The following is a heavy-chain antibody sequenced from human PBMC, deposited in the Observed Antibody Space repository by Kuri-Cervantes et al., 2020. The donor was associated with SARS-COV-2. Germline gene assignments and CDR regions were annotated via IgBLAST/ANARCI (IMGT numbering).Heavy chain of an antibody. J-gene: IGHJ4*02. Sequence: GSLRLSCSVFGGSISSSGHYWGWVRQPPGKGLEWIGSIYFSGSTYYTPSLKGRVTISVDTSKNQFSLKLASVTATDTAVYYCGRQASDWHIDYWGQGTLVTVSS. CDR1: GGSISSSGHY. CDR2: IYFSGST. V-gene: IGHV4-39*01. D-gene: IGHD3-9*01. CDR3: GRQASDWHIDY.